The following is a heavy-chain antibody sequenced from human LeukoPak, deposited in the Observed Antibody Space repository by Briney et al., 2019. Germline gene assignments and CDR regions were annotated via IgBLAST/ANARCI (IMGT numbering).Heavy chain of an antibody. Sequence: GGSLRLSCAASGFTVSSHFMSWVRPAPGKGLEWVLIIYCCGTTYYAECMKGRFTISRDNSKNTLYLQMNSLRAEDTTVYYCASSYLGIWTGYSYWGQGTLVTVSS. CDR2: IYCCGTT. V-gene: IGHV3-66*02. D-gene: IGHD3/OR15-3a*01. CDR1: GFTVSSHF. J-gene: IGHJ4*02. CDR3: ASSYLGIWTGYSY.